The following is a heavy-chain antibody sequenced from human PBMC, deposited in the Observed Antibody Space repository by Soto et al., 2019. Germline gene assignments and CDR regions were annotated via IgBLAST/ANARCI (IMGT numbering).Heavy chain of an antibody. V-gene: IGHV5-51*01. CDR1: GFTFTNYW. CDR2: IYPGDSDT. J-gene: IGHJ4*02. Sequence: GESLKISCKGSGFTFTNYWIAWVRQMPGKGLEWMGIIYPGDSDTSYSPSFQGQVTISADKSINTAYLHWSSLKASDAAIYYCAKHEGYCSTTTCSNFDYWGQGTLVTVSS. CDR3: AKHEGYCSTTTCSNFDY. D-gene: IGHD2-2*01.